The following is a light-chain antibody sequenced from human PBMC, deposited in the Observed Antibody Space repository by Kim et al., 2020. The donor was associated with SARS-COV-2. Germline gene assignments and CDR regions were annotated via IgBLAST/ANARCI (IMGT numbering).Light chain of an antibody. J-gene: IGLJ3*02. CDR1: SLRNYY. V-gene: IGLV3-19*01. CDR2: VKN. Sequence: SSELTQDPAVSVALGQTVRITCQGDSLRNYYASWYQQQPGQAPVLVLFVKNNRPSGIPDRFSGSKSGNTASLTITGAQAEDEADYYCNSRDSSGNHLVFGGGTQLTVL. CDR3: NSRDSSGNHLV.